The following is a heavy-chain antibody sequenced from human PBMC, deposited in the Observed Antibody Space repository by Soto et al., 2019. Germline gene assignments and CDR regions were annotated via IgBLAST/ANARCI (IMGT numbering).Heavy chain of an antibody. CDR1: GFGFSTHA. D-gene: IGHD4-17*01. CDR3: AKVFDYGDTTHIDH. V-gene: IGHV3-23*01. J-gene: IGHJ4*02. CDR2: ITNTGITT. Sequence: EVQLLESGGALVQPGGSLRRSGAASGFGFSTHALSWVRHAPGKGLELLSSITNTGITTHYADSVKGRFTISRENSRNPLHLQITNLRLDATAVYYGAKVFDYGDTTHIDHWGQGTLVTFSS.